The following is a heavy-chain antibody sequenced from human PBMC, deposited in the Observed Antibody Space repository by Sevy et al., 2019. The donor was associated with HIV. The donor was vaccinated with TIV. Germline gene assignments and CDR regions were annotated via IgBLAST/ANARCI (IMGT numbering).Heavy chain of an antibody. V-gene: IGHV3-23*01. CDR2: LSFGCGEI. J-gene: IGHJ4*02. CDR3: AREGWTKPHDY. Sequence: GGSLGLSCAASGFTFSKYSMSWVRQPPGKGLEWVSTLSFGCGEINYADSVKGRFTISRDNCKSSVYLQMNNLRPEDTAVYYCAREGWTKPHDYWGQGTLVTVSS. CDR1: GFTFSKYS. D-gene: IGHD2-15*01.